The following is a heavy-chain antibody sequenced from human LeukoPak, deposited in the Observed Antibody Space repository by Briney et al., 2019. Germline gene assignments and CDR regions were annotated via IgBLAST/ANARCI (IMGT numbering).Heavy chain of an antibody. Sequence: PGGSLRLSCAASGFTFSSYGIHWVRQAPGKGLEWVAFVRYDGGNKFYADSVKGRFTISRDNSKNTLYLQMNSLRVEDTAVYYCAKALNRGIQLFLGFDYWGQGTLVTVSS. J-gene: IGHJ4*02. CDR3: AKALNRGIQLFLGFDY. CDR2: VRYDGGNK. CDR1: GFTFSSYG. V-gene: IGHV3-30*02. D-gene: IGHD5-18*01.